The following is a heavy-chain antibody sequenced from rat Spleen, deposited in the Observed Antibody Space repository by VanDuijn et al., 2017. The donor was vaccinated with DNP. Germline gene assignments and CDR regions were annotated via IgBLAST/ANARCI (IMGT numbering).Heavy chain of an antibody. D-gene: IGHD1-12*02. V-gene: IGHV2-72*01. Sequence: QVQLEESAPGLMHPSETLSLTCTVSGFPLTSNGVAWVRQTLGNGLVWMGTIWAGGSTNYNSAVQSRLSISRDTSKSQVFLKMNSLRPEDTGTYYCARHDYDGSYYYGFDYWGQGVMVTVSS. CDR1: GFPLTSNG. CDR3: ARHDYDGSYYYGFDY. J-gene: IGHJ2*01. CDR2: IWAGGST.